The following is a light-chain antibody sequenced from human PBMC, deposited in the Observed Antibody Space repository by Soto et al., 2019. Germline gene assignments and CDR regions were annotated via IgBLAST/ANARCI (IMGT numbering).Light chain of an antibody. Sequence: DIQMTQSPSTLSASVGDRVTITCRASQSISSWFAWYQQKPGKAPKLLLYDASSLESGAPSMFSGSGSAAEFTLTSSSVQPDDFAYYYCQQYSTYTTFGPGTKVDIK. CDR1: QSISSW. J-gene: IGKJ3*01. CDR2: DAS. V-gene: IGKV1-5*01. CDR3: QQYSTYTT.